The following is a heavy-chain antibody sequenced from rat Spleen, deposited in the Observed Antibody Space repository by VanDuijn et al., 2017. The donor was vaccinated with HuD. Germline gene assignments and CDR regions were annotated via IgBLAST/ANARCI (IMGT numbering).Heavy chain of an antibody. CDR2: ISTGGGNT. CDR3: ARQRKYSSYIPPFDY. J-gene: IGHJ2*01. D-gene: IGHD1-2*01. V-gene: IGHV5S13*01. Sequence: EVQLVESGGGLVQPGRSLKVSCEVSGFTFSNAGMHWIRQAPTKGLEWVASISTGGGNTYYRDSVKGRFTNSRDNAKNTQYLQMDSLRSEDTATYYCARQRKYSSYIPPFDYWGQGVMVTVSS. CDR1: GFTFSNAG.